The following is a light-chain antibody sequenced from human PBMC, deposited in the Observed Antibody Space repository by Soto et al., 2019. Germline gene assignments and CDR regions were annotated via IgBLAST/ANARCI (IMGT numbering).Light chain of an antibody. Sequence: QSVLTQPPSASATPGQRVTISCSGSTSNIGRNTVNWYQQLPGTAPKLLIYSNNQRPSGVPDRFSGSKSGTSASLAISGLQSEDEADYYCAAWDDSLIDYVFGPGTKVTVL. CDR1: TSNIGRNT. V-gene: IGLV1-44*01. CDR2: SNN. CDR3: AAWDDSLIDYV. J-gene: IGLJ1*01.